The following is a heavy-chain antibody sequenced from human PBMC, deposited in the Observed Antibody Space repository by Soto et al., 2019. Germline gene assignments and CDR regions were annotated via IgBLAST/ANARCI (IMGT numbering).Heavy chain of an antibody. D-gene: IGHD6-19*01. CDR1: GGTFSSYT. Sequence: QVQLVQSGAEVKKPGSSVKVSCKASGGTFSSYTISWVRQAPGKGLEWMGRIIPILGIANYAQKFQGRVTITADKSTSTADMELSSLRSEDTAVYYCARERSDVEQCGWFDPWGQGTLVTVSS. CDR3: ARERSDVEQCGWFDP. V-gene: IGHV1-69*08. CDR2: IIPILGIA. J-gene: IGHJ5*02.